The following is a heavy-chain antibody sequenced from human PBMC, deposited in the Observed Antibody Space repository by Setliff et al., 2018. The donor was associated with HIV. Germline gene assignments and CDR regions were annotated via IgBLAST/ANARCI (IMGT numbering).Heavy chain of an antibody. CDR2: IYHSGST. CDR3: ARQKETYYYNSSGYPAYFDY. J-gene: IGHJ4*02. V-gene: IGHV4-38-2*01. Sequence: SETLSLTCAVSGYSISSGFYWGWIRQPPGKGLEWIGSIYHSGSTYYSPSLKSRVSFSVDTSKNQLSLKLRSVTAADSAMYYCARQKETYYYNSSGYPAYFDYWGQGTLVTVS. CDR1: GYSISSGFY. D-gene: IGHD3-22*01.